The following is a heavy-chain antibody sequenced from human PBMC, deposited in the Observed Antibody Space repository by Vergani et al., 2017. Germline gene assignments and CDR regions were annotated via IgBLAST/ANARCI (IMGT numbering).Heavy chain of an antibody. D-gene: IGHD3-10*01. CDR2: ISGGGGST. CDR3: AKDRVVMIRGPPYYFDF. CDR1: GFTFSSYA. V-gene: IGHV3-23*01. J-gene: IGHJ4*02. Sequence: EVRLLESGGGLVQPGGSLRLSCEASGFTFSSYAMGWVRQAPGKGLEWVSGISGGGGSTYYADSVKGRFTISRDNSKTTLYLQMNSLRAEETAVYYCAKDRVVMIRGPPYYFDFWGQGTLVTVSS.